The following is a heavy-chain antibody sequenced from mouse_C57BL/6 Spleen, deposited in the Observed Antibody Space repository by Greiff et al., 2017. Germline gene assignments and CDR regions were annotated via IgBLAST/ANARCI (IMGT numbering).Heavy chain of an antibody. V-gene: IGHV5-9-1*02. CDR1: GFTFSSYA. Sequence: EVKVVESGEGLVKPGGSLKLSCAASGFTFSSYAMSWVRQTPEKRLEWVAYISSGGDYIYYADTVKGRFTIARDNARNTLYLQLSSLKSEDTAMYYCTRVGGLPYYFDYWGQGTTLTVSS. J-gene: IGHJ2*01. CDR2: ISSGGDYI. CDR3: TRVGGLPYYFDY. D-gene: IGHD2-4*01.